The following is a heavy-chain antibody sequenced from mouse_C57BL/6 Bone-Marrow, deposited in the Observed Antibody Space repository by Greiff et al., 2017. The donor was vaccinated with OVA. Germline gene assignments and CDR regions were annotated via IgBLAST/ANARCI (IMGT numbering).Heavy chain of an antibody. CDR3: TRDGPLDYYAMDY. CDR1: GYTFTDYE. J-gene: IGHJ4*01. D-gene: IGHD2-3*01. V-gene: IGHV1-15*01. CDR2: IDPETGGT. Sequence: VQLQQSGAELVRPGASVTLSCKASGYTFTDYEMHWVKQTPVHGLEWIGAIDPETGGTAYNQKFKGKAILTADKSSSTAYMELRSLTSEDSAVYYCTRDGPLDYYAMDYWGQGTSVTVSS.